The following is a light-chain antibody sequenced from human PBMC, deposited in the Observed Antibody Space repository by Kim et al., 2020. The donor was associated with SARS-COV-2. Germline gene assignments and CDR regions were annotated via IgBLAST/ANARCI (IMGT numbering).Light chain of an antibody. CDR2: SNI. V-gene: IGLV1-44*01. CDR1: SSNIGSNT. J-gene: IGLJ1*01. Sequence: GQRATISCSGSSSNIGSNTVNWYQHLPGTAPKLLIYSNIQRPSGVPDRFSGSKSGTSASLAISGLQSEDEADYYCAAWDDSLEGYVFGTGTKVTVL. CDR3: AAWDDSLEGYV.